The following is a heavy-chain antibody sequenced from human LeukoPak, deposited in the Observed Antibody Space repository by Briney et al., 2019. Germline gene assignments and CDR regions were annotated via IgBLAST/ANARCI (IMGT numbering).Heavy chain of an antibody. CDR1: GGTFSSYA. J-gene: IGHJ4*02. CDR2: IIPIFSTA. V-gene: IGHV1-69*13. CDR3: ARVSRFLGWLPPGAPLDY. Sequence: ASVKVSCKASGGTFSSYAISWVRQAPGQGLEWMGGIIPIFSTANYAQKFQGRVTITADESTSTAYMELSSLRSEDTAVYYCARVSRFLGWLPPGAPLDYWGQGPRATVSS. D-gene: IGHD3-3*01.